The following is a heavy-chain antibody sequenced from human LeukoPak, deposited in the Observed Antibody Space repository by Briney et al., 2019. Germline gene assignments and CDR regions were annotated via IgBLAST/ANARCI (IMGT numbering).Heavy chain of an antibody. V-gene: IGHV4-39*07. CDR3: ASPSLMSGEPSYFDF. CDR2: IYYTGNT. CDR1: GGSISSSSYY. J-gene: IGHJ4*02. Sequence: SETLSLTCTVSGGSISSSSYYWGWIRQPPGKGLEWVASIYYTGNTFYNPSLKSRGTLSLDTSKNQFSLKLTSVTAADTAVYYCASPSLMSGEPSYFDFWGQGTLVSVSA. D-gene: IGHD4-17*01.